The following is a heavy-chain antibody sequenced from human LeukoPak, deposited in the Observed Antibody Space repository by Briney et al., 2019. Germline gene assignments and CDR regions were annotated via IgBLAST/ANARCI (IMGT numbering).Heavy chain of an antibody. V-gene: IGHV4-61*09. J-gene: IGHJ4*02. Sequence: SQTLSLTCTVSVGSISSGNYYYSWIRQSAGKGMEWIGNIYMSGRTRYNPSLISRVAMSVDTSKNQFSLKISSATAADTAVYYCARDWGIAAATPYYFDHWGQGILVTVSS. CDR2: IYMSGRT. CDR1: VGSISSGNYY. CDR3: ARDWGIAAATPYYFDH. D-gene: IGHD6-13*01.